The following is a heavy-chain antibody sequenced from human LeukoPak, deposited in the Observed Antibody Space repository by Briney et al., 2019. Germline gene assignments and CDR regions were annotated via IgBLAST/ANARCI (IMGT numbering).Heavy chain of an antibody. CDR2: INPSGGST. CDR1: GYTLTSYY. D-gene: IGHD3-22*01. V-gene: IGHV1-46*01. Sequence: ASVKVSCKASGYTLTSYYIHWVRQAPGQGLEWMGIINPSGGSTNYAQKFQGRVTMTRDTSTSTVYMEVSSLRSEDTAVYYYARGLASWLLDSWGQGTLVTVSS. CDR3: ARGLASWLLDS. J-gene: IGHJ4*02.